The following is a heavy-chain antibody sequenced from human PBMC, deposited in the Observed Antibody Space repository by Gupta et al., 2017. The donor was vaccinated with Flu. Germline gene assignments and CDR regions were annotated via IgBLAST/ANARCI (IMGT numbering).Heavy chain of an antibody. Sequence: QVQLVQSGAEVKKPGASVKVSCKASGYTFTNYYMHWVRQAPGQGLEWMGIINPSAGTTNYAQKFQGRVTMTRDTSTSTVYMELSSLRSEDTAVYYCARLWIYGDYPDYWGQGTLVTVSS. CDR2: INPSAGTT. D-gene: IGHD4-17*01. CDR3: ARLWIYGDYPDY. V-gene: IGHV1-46*01. CDR1: GYTFTNYY. J-gene: IGHJ4*02.